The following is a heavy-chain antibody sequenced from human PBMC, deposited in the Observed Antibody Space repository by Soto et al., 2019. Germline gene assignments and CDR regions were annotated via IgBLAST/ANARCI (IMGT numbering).Heavy chain of an antibody. CDR2: IYYSGST. Sequence: SETLALTCTVSGGSISSYYWSWIRQPPGKGLEWIGYIYYSGSTNYNPSLKSRVTISVDTSKNQFSLKLSSVTAADTAVYYCAREKDGGGGYFKTWFDPWRQGTLDTFSS. D-gene: IGHD2-21*02. CDR3: AREKDGGGGYFKTWFDP. J-gene: IGHJ5*02. V-gene: IGHV4-59*01. CDR1: GGSISSYY.